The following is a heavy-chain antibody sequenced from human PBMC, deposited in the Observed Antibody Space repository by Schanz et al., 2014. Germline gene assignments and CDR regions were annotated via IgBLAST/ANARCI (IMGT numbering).Heavy chain of an antibody. Sequence: QVQLQESGPGLVEPSQTLSLTCTVSGDSISSAYWGWIRQHPGKGLEWIGFTYYRGNTYYNPSLKSRVSISLDPSKTQFFLNLNSLTAADTAVYYCARVPEPGWFDPWGQGTLVTVSS. V-gene: IGHV4-31*03. CDR1: GDSISSAY. D-gene: IGHD1-26*01. CDR3: ARVPEPGWFDP. CDR2: TYYRGNT. J-gene: IGHJ5*02.